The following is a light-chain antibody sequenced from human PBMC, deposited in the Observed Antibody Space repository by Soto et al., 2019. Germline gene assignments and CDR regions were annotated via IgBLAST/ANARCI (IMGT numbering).Light chain of an antibody. CDR1: QSVTNNF. CDR2: AAS. V-gene: IGKV3-20*01. J-gene: IGKJ2*01. Sequence: EIVLTQSPGTLSLSPGEGATLSCRASQSVTNNFLAWYQQKPGQAPRLLIYAASTRAAGVPDRFSGSGSGTEFTLTITRLELEDFAVYYCQQYGRSPLLYTFGQGTKLGVK. CDR3: QQYGRSPLLYT.